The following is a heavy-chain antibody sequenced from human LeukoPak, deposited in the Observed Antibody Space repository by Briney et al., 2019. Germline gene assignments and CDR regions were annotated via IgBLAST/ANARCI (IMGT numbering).Heavy chain of an antibody. Sequence: GGPLRLSCAASGFTFSSYAMSWVRQAPGKGLEWVSAISGSGGSTYYADSVKGRFTISRDNSKNTLYLQMNSLRAEDTAVYYCAKLSIAAAGSYDAFDIWGQGTMVTVSS. CDR2: ISGSGGST. J-gene: IGHJ3*02. V-gene: IGHV3-23*01. CDR3: AKLSIAAAGSYDAFDI. CDR1: GFTFSSYA. D-gene: IGHD6-13*01.